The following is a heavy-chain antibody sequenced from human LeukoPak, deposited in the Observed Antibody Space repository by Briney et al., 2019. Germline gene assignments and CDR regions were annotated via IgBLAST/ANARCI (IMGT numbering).Heavy chain of an antibody. J-gene: IGHJ5*02. CDR3: ARHERYSITMVRGALSPYNWFDP. CDR1: GGSFSGYY. D-gene: IGHD3-10*01. Sequence: SETLSLTCAVYGGSFSGYYWSWIRQPPGKGLEWIGEINHSGSTNYNPSLKSRVTISVDTSKNQFSLKLSSVTAADTAVYYCARHERYSITMVRGALSPYNWFDPWGQGTLVTVSS. CDR2: INHSGST. V-gene: IGHV4-34*01.